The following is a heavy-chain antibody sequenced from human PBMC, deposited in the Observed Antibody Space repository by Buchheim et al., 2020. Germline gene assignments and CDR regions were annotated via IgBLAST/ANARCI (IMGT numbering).Heavy chain of an antibody. CDR1: GFRFSGHN. D-gene: IGHD4-17*01. Sequence: EVQLVESGGGLVQPGGSLRLSCAGSGFRFSGHNMNWVRQAPGKGLEWISYISSGGSAIHYADSVKGRFTISRDNAKNSLYLQMNSLRVEDTAVFYCATSGRYGDSSHDSWGQGTL. CDR3: ATSGRYGDSSHDS. CDR2: ISSGGSAI. V-gene: IGHV3-48*01. J-gene: IGHJ5*01.